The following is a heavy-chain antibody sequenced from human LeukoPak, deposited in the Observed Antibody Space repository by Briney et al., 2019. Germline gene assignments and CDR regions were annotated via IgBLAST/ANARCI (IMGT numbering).Heavy chain of an antibody. CDR3: AKDSGSPLIQLWLRS. CDR1: GFTFSSYG. Sequence: GGSLRLSCAASGFTFSSYGMHWVRQAPGKGLEWVAVISYDGSNKYYADSVKGRFTISRDNSKNTLYLQMNSLRAEDTAVYYCAKDSGSPLIQLWLRSWGQGTLVTVSS. J-gene: IGHJ4*02. D-gene: IGHD5-18*01. CDR2: ISYDGSNK. V-gene: IGHV3-30*18.